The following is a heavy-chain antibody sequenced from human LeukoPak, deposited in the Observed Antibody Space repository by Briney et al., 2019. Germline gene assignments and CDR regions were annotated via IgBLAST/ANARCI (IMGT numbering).Heavy chain of an antibody. V-gene: IGHV1-69*06. D-gene: IGHD6-19*01. CDR3: ARGDSGWSPVDY. J-gene: IGHJ4*02. CDR1: GGTFSSYA. Sequence: SVKVSCKASGGTFSSYAISWVRQAPGQGLEWMGGIIPIFGTANYAQKLQGRVTITADKSTSTAYMELSSLRSEDTAVYYCARGDSGWSPVDYWGQGTLVTVSS. CDR2: IIPIFGTA.